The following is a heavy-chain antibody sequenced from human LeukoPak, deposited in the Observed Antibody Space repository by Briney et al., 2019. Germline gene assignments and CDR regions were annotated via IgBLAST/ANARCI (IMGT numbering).Heavy chain of an antibody. Sequence: PSETLSLTCAVSGGSISSGGYSWSWIRQPPGKGLEWIGYIYHSGGTYYNPSLKSRVTISVDRSKNQFSLKLSSVTAADTAVYYCARGSDYWGQGTLVTVSS. CDR3: ARGSDY. CDR2: IYHSGGT. V-gene: IGHV4-30-2*01. CDR1: GGSISSGGYS. J-gene: IGHJ4*02.